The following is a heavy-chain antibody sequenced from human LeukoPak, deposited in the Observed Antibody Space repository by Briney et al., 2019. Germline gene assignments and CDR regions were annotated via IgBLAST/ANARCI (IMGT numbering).Heavy chain of an antibody. J-gene: IGHJ4*02. D-gene: IGHD6-19*01. CDR1: GFTFSSYG. Sequence: PGGSLRLSCAASGFTFSSYGMHWVRQAPGKGLEWVAVIWYDGSNKYYADSVKGRFTISRDNSKNTLYLQMNSLRAEDTAVYYCARRRVAGTEDQFDYWGQGTLVTVSS. CDR3: ARRRVAGTEDQFDY. V-gene: IGHV3-33*01. CDR2: IWYDGSNK.